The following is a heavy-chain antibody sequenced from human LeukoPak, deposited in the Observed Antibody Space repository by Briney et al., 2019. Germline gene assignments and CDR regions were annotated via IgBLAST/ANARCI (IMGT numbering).Heavy chain of an antibody. CDR1: GDSLNTYY. Sequence: SETLYLTCTVSGDSLNTYYWTWIRQTPGKELEWIGFVASSGTSNYNPSLKSRVSISIDTSKNQFSLALTSVTPADTAVYYCARVVRGVVTSNWFDPWGQGTLVSVSP. CDR2: VASSGTS. D-gene: IGHD2-21*02. J-gene: IGHJ5*02. V-gene: IGHV4-59*01. CDR3: ARVVRGVVTSNWFDP.